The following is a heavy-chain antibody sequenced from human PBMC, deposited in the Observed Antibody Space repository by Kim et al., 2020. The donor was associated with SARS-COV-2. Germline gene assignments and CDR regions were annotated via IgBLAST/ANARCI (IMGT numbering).Heavy chain of an antibody. Sequence: SETLSLTCTVSSDSFSAYYWSWIRHLPGKGLEGIGYIFYGGDTNYNPSLKSRVTISWDTYRNQFSLDLTSVTDADTAVYYCARAEGRASWHQFDYWGQGILVTVSS. J-gene: IGHJ4*02. CDR2: IFYGGDT. CDR3: ARAEGRASWHQFDY. CDR1: SDSFSAYY. V-gene: IGHV4-59*01.